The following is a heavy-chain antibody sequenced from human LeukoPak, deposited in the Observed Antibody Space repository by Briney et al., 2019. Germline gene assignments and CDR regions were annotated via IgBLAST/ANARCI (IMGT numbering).Heavy chain of an antibody. J-gene: IGHJ4*02. D-gene: IGHD2-2*01. CDR2: INPNSGGT. Sequence: ASVKVSCKASGYTFTGYYMHWVRQAPGQGLEWMGWINPNSGGTNYAQKFQGRVTMTEDTSTDTAYMELSSLRSEDTAVYYCATTYCSSTSCRTGIDYWGQGTLVTVSS. CDR1: GYTFTGYY. V-gene: IGHV1-2*02. CDR3: ATTYCSSTSCRTGIDY.